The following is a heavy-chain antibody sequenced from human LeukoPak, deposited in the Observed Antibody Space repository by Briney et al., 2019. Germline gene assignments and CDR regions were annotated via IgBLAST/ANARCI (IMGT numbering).Heavy chain of an antibody. Sequence: GGSLRLSCAASGFTFSNYGMHWVRQAPGKGLEWVAFIRYDGSNKYYADSVKGRFTISRDNSKNTLYLQMNSLRAEDTAVYYCAKDGGTGMMYLYYFDYWGQGTLVTVYS. D-gene: IGHD3-16*01. V-gene: IGHV3-30*02. J-gene: IGHJ4*02. CDR3: AKDGGTGMMYLYYFDY. CDR2: IRYDGSNK. CDR1: GFTFSNYG.